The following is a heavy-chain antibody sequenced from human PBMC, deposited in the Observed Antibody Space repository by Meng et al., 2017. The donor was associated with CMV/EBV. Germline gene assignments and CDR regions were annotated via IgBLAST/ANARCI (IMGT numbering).Heavy chain of an antibody. V-gene: IGHV3-9*01. CDR3: ARDRGTYYYDSSGYYYEGADAFDI. CDR2: ISWNSGSI. CDR1: GFTFDDYA. D-gene: IGHD3-22*01. J-gene: IGHJ3*02. Sequence: SLKISCAASGFTFDDYAMHWVRQAPGKGLEWVSGISWNSGSIGYADSVKGRFTISRDNAKNSLYLQMNSLRAEDTAVYYCARDRGTYYYDSSGYYYEGADAFDIWGQGTMVTVSS.